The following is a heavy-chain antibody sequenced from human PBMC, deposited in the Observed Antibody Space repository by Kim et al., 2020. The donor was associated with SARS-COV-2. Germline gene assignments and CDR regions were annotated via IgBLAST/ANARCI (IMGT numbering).Heavy chain of an antibody. CDR1: GDSVSSNSAA. V-gene: IGHV6-1*01. CDR3: ARDRQRAGTGVDY. Sequence: SQTLSLTCDISGDSVSSNSAAWKWIRQSPSRGLEWLGRTYYRSKWYTDYALSVKGRITINPDTSKNQFSLQLNSVTPEDTAVYYCARDRQRAGTGVDYWGQGTLVTVSS. CDR2: TYYRSKWYT. J-gene: IGHJ4*02. D-gene: IGHD6-19*01.